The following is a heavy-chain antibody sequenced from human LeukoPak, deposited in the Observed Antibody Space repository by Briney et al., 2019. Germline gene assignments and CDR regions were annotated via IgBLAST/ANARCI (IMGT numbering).Heavy chain of an antibody. J-gene: IGHJ6*03. CDR3: AKGDYGDFYFYMDV. V-gene: IGHV3-23*01. CDR1: GFTFSSYA. Sequence: GGSLRLSCAASGFTFSSYAMSWVRQAPGKGLEWVSGISGSGGSTYNADSVKGRFTISRDNSKNTLYLQMNSLRAEDTAIYYCAKGDYGDFYFYMDVWGKGTTVTVSS. D-gene: IGHD4-17*01. CDR2: ISGSGGST.